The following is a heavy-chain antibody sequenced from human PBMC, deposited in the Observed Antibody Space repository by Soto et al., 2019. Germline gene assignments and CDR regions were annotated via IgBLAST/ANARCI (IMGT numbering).Heavy chain of an antibody. CDR3: ARDRHYYDSSGSSYYFDY. V-gene: IGHV1-3*01. CDR2: IDAGNGNT. J-gene: IGHJ4*02. Sequence: ASVKVSCKASGYTFITYAVHWVRQAPGQRREWMGRIDAGNGNTRYSQKFQGRVTITRDTSASTVYMELSSLNSEDTAVFYCARDRHYYDSSGSSYYFDYWGQGTLVTVSS. CDR1: GYTFITYA. D-gene: IGHD3-22*01.